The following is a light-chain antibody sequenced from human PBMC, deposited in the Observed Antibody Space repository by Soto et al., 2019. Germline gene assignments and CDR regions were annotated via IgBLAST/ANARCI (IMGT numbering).Light chain of an antibody. Sequence: QSALTQPASVSGSPGQSITISCTGTSSDVGGYNYVSWYQQHPGKAPKLMSYEVSNRPSGVSNRFSGSKSGNTASLTISGLQAEDEADYYCSSYTSSSTLVFGTGTKLTVL. J-gene: IGLJ1*01. CDR3: SSYTSSSTLV. CDR1: SSDVGGYNY. V-gene: IGLV2-14*01. CDR2: EVS.